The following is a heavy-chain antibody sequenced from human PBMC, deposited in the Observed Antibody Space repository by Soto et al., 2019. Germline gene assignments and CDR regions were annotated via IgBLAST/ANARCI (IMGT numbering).Heavy chain of an antibody. CDR2: ISAYNGDT. CDR3: ARDRAPYYYGSGSPPPVAS. Sequence: ASVKVSCKASGYTFTSYGISWVRQAPGHGLEWMGWISAYNGDTNYAQKLQGRVTMTTDTSTSTAYMELRSLRSDDTAVYYCARDRAPYYYGSGSPPPVASWGQGTLVTVSS. D-gene: IGHD3-10*01. V-gene: IGHV1-18*01. CDR1: GYTFTSYG. J-gene: IGHJ4*02.